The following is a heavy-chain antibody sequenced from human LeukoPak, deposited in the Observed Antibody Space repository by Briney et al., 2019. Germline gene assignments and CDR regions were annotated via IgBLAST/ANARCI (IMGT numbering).Heavy chain of an antibody. CDR2: IYTSGST. CDR3: ARDRCSGGSCHFDY. CDR1: GGSISSYY. J-gene: IGHJ4*02. D-gene: IGHD2-15*01. V-gene: IGHV4-4*07. Sequence: SETLSLTCTVSGGSISSYYWSWIRQPAGKGLEWIGCIYTSGSTNYNPSLKSRVTMSVDTSKNQFSLKLSSVTAADTAVYYCARDRCSGGSCHFDYWGQGTLVTVSS.